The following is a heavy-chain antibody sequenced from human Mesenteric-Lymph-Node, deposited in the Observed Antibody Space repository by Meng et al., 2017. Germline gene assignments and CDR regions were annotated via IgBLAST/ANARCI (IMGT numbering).Heavy chain of an antibody. D-gene: IGHD1-26*01. J-gene: IGHJ5*02. V-gene: IGHV4-39*07. Sequence: GSLRLSCTVSGGSISSSNYYWGWIRQPPGKGLEWIGSVYYSGSTSYKSSLKSRVTISLETSKNQFSLKLTSVTAAATAVYYCATSGSYYWFDPWGQGTLVTVSS. CDR2: VYYSGST. CDR3: ATSGSYYWFDP. CDR1: GGSISSSNYY.